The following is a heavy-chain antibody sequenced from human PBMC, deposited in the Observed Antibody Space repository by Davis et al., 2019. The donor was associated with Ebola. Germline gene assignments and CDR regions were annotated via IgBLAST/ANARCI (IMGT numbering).Heavy chain of an antibody. Sequence: GESLKISCAASGFTFSSYAMSWVRQAPGKGLEWVSTISGSGGSTYYADSVKGRLTISRDNSKNTLYLQMNSLRAEDTAVYYCAKDPVRDSSGYYFDYWGQGTLVTVSS. V-gene: IGHV3-23*01. CDR3: AKDPVRDSSGYYFDY. D-gene: IGHD3-22*01. CDR2: ISGSGGST. J-gene: IGHJ4*02. CDR1: GFTFSSYA.